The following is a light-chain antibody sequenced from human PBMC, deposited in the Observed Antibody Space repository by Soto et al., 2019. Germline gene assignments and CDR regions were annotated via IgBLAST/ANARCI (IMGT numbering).Light chain of an antibody. J-gene: IGKJ2*01. CDR2: GAS. V-gene: IGKV3-15*01. Sequence: EIVMTQSPATLSVSPGEGATLSCRASQSVSGNLAWYQQKPGQAPRLLIYGASTRATGMPARFSGGGSGTDFTLTISSRQSEDFAIYYCQQYNQWPLYTFGRGTKLEI. CDR3: QQYNQWPLYT. CDR1: QSVSGN.